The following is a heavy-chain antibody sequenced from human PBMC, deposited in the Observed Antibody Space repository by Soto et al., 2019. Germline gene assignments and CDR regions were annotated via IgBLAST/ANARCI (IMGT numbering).Heavy chain of an antibody. J-gene: IGHJ4*02. CDR1: GGSISSGGYS. V-gene: IGHV4-30-2*01. Sequence: QLQLQESGSGLVKPSQTLSLTCAVSGGSISSGGYSWSWIRQPPGKGLEWIGYIYHSGSTYYNPSLTSRVTISVDRSKNQFPLKLSSVTAADTAVYYCARGLNTAAALDYWGQGTLVTVSS. D-gene: IGHD6-13*01. CDR2: IYHSGST. CDR3: ARGLNTAAALDY.